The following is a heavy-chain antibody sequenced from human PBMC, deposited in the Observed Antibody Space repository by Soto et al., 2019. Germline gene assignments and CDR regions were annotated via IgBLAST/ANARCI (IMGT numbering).Heavy chain of an antibody. CDR1: GFTFSSYA. CDR3: AKVKGLYYYDSAIDY. Sequence: GGSLRLSCAASGFTFSSYAMSWVRQAPGKGLEWVSAISGSGGSTYYADSVKGRFTISRDNSKNTPYLQMNSLRAEDTAVYYCAKVKGLYYYDSAIDYWGQGTLLTVSS. D-gene: IGHD3-22*01. J-gene: IGHJ4*02. V-gene: IGHV3-23*01. CDR2: ISGSGGST.